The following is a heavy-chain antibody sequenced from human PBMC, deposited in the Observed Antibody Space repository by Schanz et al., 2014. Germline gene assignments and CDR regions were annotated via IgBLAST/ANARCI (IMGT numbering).Heavy chain of an antibody. CDR1: GGTFSSYT. Sequence: QVQLVQSEAEVKKPGSSVKVSCKASGGTFSSYTISWVRQAPGQGLEWMGRIIPILGIANYAQRFQDRVRITADKSTSTAYMELSSLRSDDTAVYYCARGGGPEDVFDIWGQGTTVTVS. D-gene: IGHD2-15*01. J-gene: IGHJ3*02. CDR2: IIPILGIA. CDR3: ARGGGPEDVFDI. V-gene: IGHV1-69*02.